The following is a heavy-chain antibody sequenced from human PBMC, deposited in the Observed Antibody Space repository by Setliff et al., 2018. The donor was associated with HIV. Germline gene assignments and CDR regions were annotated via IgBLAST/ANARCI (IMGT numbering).Heavy chain of an antibody. CDR2: IIPIASVP. CDR1: GGSFNTYG. CDR3: ARGPLYGYDRGYFDY. J-gene: IGHJ4*02. V-gene: IGHV1-69*10. Sequence: SVKVSCKASGGSFNTYGIHWVRQAPGQGLEWMGGIIPIASVPNYSQKFQDRLTITADESTTTVYVDMSSLRSEDTAQYYCARGPLYGYDRGYFDYWGQGTLVTVSS. D-gene: IGHD5-12*01.